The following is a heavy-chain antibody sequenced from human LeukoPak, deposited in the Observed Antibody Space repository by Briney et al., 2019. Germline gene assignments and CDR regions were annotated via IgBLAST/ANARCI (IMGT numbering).Heavy chain of an antibody. J-gene: IGHJ5*02. V-gene: IGHV4-39*07. CDR3: ARGRSSSWYKNWFDP. D-gene: IGHD6-13*01. Sequence: SETLSLTCTVSGGSISSSSYYWGWIRQPPGKGLEWIGSMYSSGSTYYNPSLKSRVTISVDTSKNQFSLKLSSVTAADTAVYYCARGRSSSWYKNWFDPWGQGTLVTVSS. CDR1: GGSISSSSYY. CDR2: MYSSGST.